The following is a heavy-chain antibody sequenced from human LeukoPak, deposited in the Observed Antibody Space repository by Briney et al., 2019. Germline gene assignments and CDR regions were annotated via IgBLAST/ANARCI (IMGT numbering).Heavy chain of an antibody. CDR2: IKQDGSEK. V-gene: IGHV3-7*01. J-gene: IGHJ4*02. D-gene: IGHD3-3*01. CDR3: ARDANYDFWSGTFDY. CDR1: GFTFSSYW. Sequence: SGGSLRLSCAASGFTFSSYWMSWVRQAPGKGLEWVANIKQDGSEKYYVDSVKGRFTISRDNAKNSLYLQMNSLRAEDTAVYYCARDANYDFWSGTFDYWGQGTLVTVSS.